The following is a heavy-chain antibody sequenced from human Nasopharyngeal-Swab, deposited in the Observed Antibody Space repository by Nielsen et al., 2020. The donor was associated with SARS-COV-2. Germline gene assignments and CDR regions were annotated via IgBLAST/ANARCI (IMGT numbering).Heavy chain of an antibody. CDR2: IYPNDSDT. Sequence: KVSCKGSGYSFTSYWIGWVRQMPGKGLEWMGIIYPNDSDTRYSPSFQGHVTISADKSVSTAYLQWSSLKASDTAMYYCAPGREHYYYYMDVWGKGTTVTVSS. V-gene: IGHV5-51*01. D-gene: IGHD1-1*01. CDR1: GYSFTSYW. CDR3: APGREHYYYYMDV. J-gene: IGHJ6*03.